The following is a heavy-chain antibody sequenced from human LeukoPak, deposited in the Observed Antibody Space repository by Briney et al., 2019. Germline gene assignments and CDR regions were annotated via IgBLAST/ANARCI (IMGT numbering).Heavy chain of an antibody. J-gene: IGHJ4*02. CDR2: IYHSGST. V-gene: IGHV4-4*02. Sequence: ASETLSLTCAVSGDSISSSNWWSWVRQPPGKGLEWIGEIYHSGSTNYNPSLKSRVTISVDKSKNQFSLKLSSVTAADTAVYYCAVELVHSHFDYWGQGTLVTVSS. CDR3: AVELVHSHFDY. D-gene: IGHD1/OR15-1a*01. CDR1: GDSISSSNW.